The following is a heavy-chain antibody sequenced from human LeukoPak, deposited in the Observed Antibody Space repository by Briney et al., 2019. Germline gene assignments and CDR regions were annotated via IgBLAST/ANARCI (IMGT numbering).Heavy chain of an antibody. J-gene: IGHJ4*02. D-gene: IGHD2-15*01. CDR3: ARHAPRYCSGGSCSSYFDY. Sequence: LRLSCAASGFTFSSYAMHWVRQAPGKGLEWIGSIYYSGSTYYNPSLKSRVTISVDTSKNQFSLKLSSVTAADTAVYYCARHAPRYCSGGSCSSYFDYWGQGTLVTVSS. V-gene: IGHV4-39*01. CDR2: IYYSGST. CDR1: GFTFSSYAMH.